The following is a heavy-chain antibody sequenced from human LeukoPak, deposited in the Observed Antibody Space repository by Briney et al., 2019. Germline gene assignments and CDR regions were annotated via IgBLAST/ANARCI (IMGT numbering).Heavy chain of an antibody. J-gene: IGHJ6*03. V-gene: IGHV1-46*01. CDR2: INPSGGST. CDR1: GYTFTSYY. Sequence: GASVKVSCKASGYTFTSYYMHRVRQAPGQGLEWVGIINPSGGSTSYAQKFQGRVTMTRDMSTSTVYMELSSLRSEDTAVYYCTRDYSSSGYYREYYYYYMDVWGKGTTVTVSS. D-gene: IGHD3-22*01. CDR3: TRDYSSSGYYREYYYYYMDV.